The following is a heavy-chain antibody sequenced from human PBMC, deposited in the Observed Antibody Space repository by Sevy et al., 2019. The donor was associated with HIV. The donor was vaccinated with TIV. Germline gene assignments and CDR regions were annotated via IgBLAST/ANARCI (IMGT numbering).Heavy chain of an antibody. J-gene: IGHJ6*02. CDR1: GFTFTDYW. CDR3: ARSRGDFLPPYYFQYYGMDV. D-gene: IGHD3-10*01. CDR2: IYAGDSDS. Sequence: GESLKISCKTSGFTFTDYWSGWVRQMPGKGLEWMGIIYAGDSDSRYSPSFRGQVTISADKSTSTAYLQWSSLKASDTAMYYCARSRGDFLPPYYFQYYGMDVWGQGTTVTVSS. V-gene: IGHV5-51*01.